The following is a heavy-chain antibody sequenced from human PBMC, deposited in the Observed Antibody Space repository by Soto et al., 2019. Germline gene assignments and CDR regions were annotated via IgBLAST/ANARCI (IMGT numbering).Heavy chain of an antibody. V-gene: IGHV4-39*01. CDR3: ARQPLYILSGYYRGLFAS. CDR1: GGSISSSSYY. CDR2: IYYSGST. D-gene: IGHD3-9*01. J-gene: IGHJ5*01. Sequence: PSETLSLTCTVSGGSISSSSYYWGWIRQPPGKGLEWIGSIYYSGSTYYNPSLKSRVTISVDTSKNQFSLKLSSVTAADTAVYYCARQPLYILSGYYRGLFASCGQGTLVTVSS.